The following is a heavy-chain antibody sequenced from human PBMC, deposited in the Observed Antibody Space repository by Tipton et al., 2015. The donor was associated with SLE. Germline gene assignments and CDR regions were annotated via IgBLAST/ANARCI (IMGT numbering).Heavy chain of an antibody. J-gene: IGHJ5*02. CDR2: INHSGST. D-gene: IGHD6-13*01. CDR3: ASGVTAAGTGRTDWFDP. Sequence: TLSLTCAVYGGSFSGYYWSWIRQPPGKGLEWIGEINHSGSTNYNPSLKSRVTISVDTSKNQFSLKLSSVTAADTAMYYCASGVTAAGTGRTDWFDPWGQGTLVTVSS. CDR1: GGSFSGYY. V-gene: IGHV4-34*01.